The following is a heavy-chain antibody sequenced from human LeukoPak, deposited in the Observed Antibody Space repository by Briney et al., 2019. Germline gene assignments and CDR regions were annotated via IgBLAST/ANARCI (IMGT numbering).Heavy chain of an antibody. V-gene: IGHV4-39*07. Sequence: SETLSLTCTVSGGSISSSSYYWGWIRQPPGKGLEWIGSIYYSGNTYYNPSLKSRVTISVDTSKNQFSLKLRSVTAADTAVYYCARDQGYGGNGLDYWGQGTLVTVSS. CDR3: ARDQGYGGNGLDY. CDR2: IYYSGNT. CDR1: GGSISSSSYY. D-gene: IGHD4-23*01. J-gene: IGHJ4*02.